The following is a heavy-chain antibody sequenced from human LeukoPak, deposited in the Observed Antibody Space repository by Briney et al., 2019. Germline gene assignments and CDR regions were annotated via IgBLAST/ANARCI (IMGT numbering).Heavy chain of an antibody. D-gene: IGHD3-10*01. CDR3: AKDPGKHPYYMDV. CDR1: GFTFSSYA. CDR2: LSGSGGST. V-gene: IGHV3-23*01. J-gene: IGHJ6*03. Sequence: GGSLRLSCAASGFTFSSYAMSWVRQAPGKGLEWVSTLSGSGGSTYHADSVKGRFSISRDNSKNTLSLQMNSLRAEDTAVYYCAKDPGKHPYYMDVWGRGTAVTVSS.